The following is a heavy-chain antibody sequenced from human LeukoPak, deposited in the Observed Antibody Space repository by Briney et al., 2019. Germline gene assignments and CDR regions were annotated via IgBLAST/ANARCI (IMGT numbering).Heavy chain of an antibody. J-gene: IGHJ4*02. Sequence: GGSLRLSCAASGFTFSSYAMSWVRQAPGKGLEWVSAISGSGGSTYYADSVKGRFTISRDNSKNTLYLQMNSLRAEDTAVYYCARDHVVVPAAMAGGGWRSYYFDYWGQGTLVTVSS. CDR1: GFTFSSYA. CDR2: ISGSGGST. V-gene: IGHV3-23*01. CDR3: ARDHVVVPAAMAGGGWRSYYFDY. D-gene: IGHD2-2*01.